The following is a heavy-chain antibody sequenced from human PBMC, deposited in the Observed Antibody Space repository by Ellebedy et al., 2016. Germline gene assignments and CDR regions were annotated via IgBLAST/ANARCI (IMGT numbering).Heavy chain of an antibody. D-gene: IGHD3-10*01. CDR3: ARHLGFGELYGMDV. V-gene: IGHV5-51*01. CDR1: GYSFTYYW. J-gene: IGHJ6*02. Sequence: GESLKISXTGSGYSFTYYWIAWVRQLPVKGLEWMGIIYPGDADTRYSPSFQGQVTISADKSISTAYLQWSSLKASDTAMYYCARHLGFGELYGMDVWGQGTTVSVSS. CDR2: IYPGDADT.